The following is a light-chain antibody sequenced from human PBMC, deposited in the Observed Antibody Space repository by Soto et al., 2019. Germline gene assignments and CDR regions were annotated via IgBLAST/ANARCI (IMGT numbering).Light chain of an antibody. Sequence: DIQMTQSPSTLSASVGDRVTITCRASQTISNWLAWYQQKPGKAPKLLIYDASSLSSGVPPRFSGSGFGTDFTLTISSLQPGDFATYYCQQYSIYPYTFGQGTALEIK. J-gene: IGKJ2*01. V-gene: IGKV1-5*01. CDR2: DAS. CDR1: QTISNW. CDR3: QQYSIYPYT.